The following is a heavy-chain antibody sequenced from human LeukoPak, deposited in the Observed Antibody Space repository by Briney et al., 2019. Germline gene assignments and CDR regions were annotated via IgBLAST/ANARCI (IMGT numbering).Heavy chain of an antibody. CDR3: ARSYYYDSSGSLVY. CDR2: ISYDGSNK. J-gene: IGHJ4*02. CDR1: GFTFSSYS. D-gene: IGHD3-22*01. V-gene: IGHV3-30*03. Sequence: PGGSLRLSCAASGFTFSSYSMHWVRQAPGKGLEWVAVISYDGSNKYYADSVKGRFTISRDNSKNTLYLQMNSLRAEDTAVYYCARSYYYDSSGSLVYWGQGTLVTVSS.